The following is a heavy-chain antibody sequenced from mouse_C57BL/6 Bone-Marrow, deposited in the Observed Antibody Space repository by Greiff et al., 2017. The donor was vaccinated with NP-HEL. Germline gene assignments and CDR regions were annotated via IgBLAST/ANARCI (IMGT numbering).Heavy chain of an antibody. Sequence: VQLQQSGTVLARPGASVKMSCKTSGYTFTSYWMHWVKQRPGQGLEWIGAIYPGNSDTSYNQKFKGKAKLTAVTSASTAYMELSSLTNEDSAVYYCTRRDYSNYGWYFDVWGTGTTVTVSS. V-gene: IGHV1-5*01. CDR3: TRRDYSNYGWYFDV. CDR1: GYTFTSYW. J-gene: IGHJ1*03. CDR2: IYPGNSDT. D-gene: IGHD2-5*01.